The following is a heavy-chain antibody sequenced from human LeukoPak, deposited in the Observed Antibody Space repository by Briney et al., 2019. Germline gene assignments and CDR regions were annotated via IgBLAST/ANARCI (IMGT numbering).Heavy chain of an antibody. CDR1: GFTFSSYG. CDR3: AKDAWEVGATSEIDY. Sequence: GGSLRLSCAASGFTFSSYGMHWVRQAPGKGLEWVAFIRYDGSNKYYADSVKGRFTISRDNSKNKVYLQMNSLRAEDTAVYYCAKDAWEVGATSEIDYWGQGTLVTVSS. CDR2: IRYDGSNK. J-gene: IGHJ4*02. D-gene: IGHD1-26*01. V-gene: IGHV3-30*02.